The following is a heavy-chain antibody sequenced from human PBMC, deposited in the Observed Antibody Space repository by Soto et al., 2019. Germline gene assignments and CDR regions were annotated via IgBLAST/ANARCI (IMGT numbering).Heavy chain of an antibody. CDR3: ARGRASGSYYLLDY. CDR1: GDTFTTYD. Sequence: ASVKVSCKAPGDTFTTYDINWVRQATGRGLEWMGWINPNSGNIGYAQRFQGRVTMTRDSAIRTDYMEVSSVRSDDTAVYYCARGRASGSYYLLDYWGQGTLVTVSS. D-gene: IGHD3-10*01. V-gene: IGHV1-8*01. J-gene: IGHJ4*02. CDR2: INPNSGNI.